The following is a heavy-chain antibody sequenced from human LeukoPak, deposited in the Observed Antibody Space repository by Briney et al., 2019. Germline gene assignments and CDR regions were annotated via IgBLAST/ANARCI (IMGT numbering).Heavy chain of an antibody. CDR2: IWYDGSNK. CDR3: AAVRKVRHFDY. J-gene: IGHJ4*02. V-gene: IGHV3-33*01. CDR1: GFTFSSYG. Sequence: GGSLRLSCAASGFTFSSYGMHWVRQAPGKGLEWVAVIWYDGSNKYYADSVKGRFTISRDNSKNTLYLQMNSLRAEDTAVYYCAAVRKVRHFDYWGQGTLVTVSS.